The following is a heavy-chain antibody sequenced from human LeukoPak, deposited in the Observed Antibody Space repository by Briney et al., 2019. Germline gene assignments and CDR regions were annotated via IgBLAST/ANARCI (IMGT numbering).Heavy chain of an antibody. V-gene: IGHV3-53*01. Sequence: GGSLRLSCAASGFTVSSNYMSWVRQAPGKGLEWASVIYSGGSTYYADSVKGRFTISRDNSKNTLYLQMNSLRAEDTAVYYCARDSGLWSGYYYYMDVWGKGTTVTVSS. J-gene: IGHJ6*03. CDR3: ARDSGLWSGYYYYMDV. CDR1: GFTVSSNY. CDR2: IYSGGST. D-gene: IGHD3-3*01.